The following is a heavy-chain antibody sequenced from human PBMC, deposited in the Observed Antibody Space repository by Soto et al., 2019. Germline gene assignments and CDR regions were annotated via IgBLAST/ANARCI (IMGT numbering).Heavy chain of an antibody. CDR2: IYSDGNNK. CDR3: ARDDEGGSDCDLGY. D-gene: IGHD1-26*01. V-gene: IGHV3-30-3*01. CDR1: GFTFSSHA. J-gene: IGHJ4*02. Sequence: QVQLVESGGGVVQPGRSLRLSCAVSGFTFSSHAMHWVRQAPGKGLEWVALIYSDGNNKYYADSVKGRFTTSRDNSKNTMYLQMNSLRVEDTVVYYCARDDEGGSDCDLGYWGQGALVTVSS.